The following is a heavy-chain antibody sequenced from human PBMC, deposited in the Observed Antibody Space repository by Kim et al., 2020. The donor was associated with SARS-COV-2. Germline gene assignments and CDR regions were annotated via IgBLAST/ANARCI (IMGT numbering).Heavy chain of an antibody. Sequence: SRVTISVDKSKNQFSLKLSSVTAADTAVYYCARMYYDSSGYYKIWSYFDYWGQGTLVTVSS. CDR3: ARMYYDSSGYYKIWSYFDY. J-gene: IGHJ4*02. D-gene: IGHD3-22*01. V-gene: IGHV4-4*02.